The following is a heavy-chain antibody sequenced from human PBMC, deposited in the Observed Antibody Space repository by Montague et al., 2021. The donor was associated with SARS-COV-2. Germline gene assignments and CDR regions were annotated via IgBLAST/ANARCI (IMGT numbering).Heavy chain of an antibody. CDR1: GGSISSSSSY. CDR3: ARDIRIPMLIVNQGYGMDV. CDR2: IYYSGST. J-gene: IGHJ6*02. D-gene: IGHD3-22*01. Sequence: SETLSLTCTVYGGSISSSSSYWGWLRQTPGMGLEWIGSIYYSGSTYYKPCLKSRITISVDTSKNPLTLTLTSVTAADTAVYYCARDIRIPMLIVNQGYGMDVWGQGTTVTVSS. V-gene: IGHV4-39*06.